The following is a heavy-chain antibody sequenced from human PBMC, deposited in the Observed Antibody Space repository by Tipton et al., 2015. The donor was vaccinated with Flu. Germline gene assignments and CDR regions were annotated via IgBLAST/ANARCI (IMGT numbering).Heavy chain of an antibody. D-gene: IGHD2-2*01. CDR3: AKRYCSSSTCYIPDAFDT. Sequence: GSLRLSCAASGFIVSSDYMSWVRQAPGKGLEWVSVIYSSDSTSYSDSVRGRFTLSRDTSRNTLYLQMNDLRVEDTAVYYCAKRYCSSSTCYIPDAFDTWGQGTMVTVSS. CDR1: GFIVSSDY. V-gene: IGHV3-53*01. CDR2: IYSSDST. J-gene: IGHJ3*02.